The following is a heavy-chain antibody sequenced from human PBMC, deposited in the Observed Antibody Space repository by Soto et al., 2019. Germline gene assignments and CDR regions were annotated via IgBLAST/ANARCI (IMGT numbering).Heavy chain of an antibody. V-gene: IGHV1-8*01. CDR1: GYSFSDYD. J-gene: IGHJ5*02. CDR3: ARDNRYNWNDEGWFDP. Sequence: QVQLVQSGAEVKKPGASVKVSCKASGYSFSDYDINWVRQATGQGPEWMGWMNPNSGNTGYAQKFQGRVTMTRNTSINTADRELSSLGSEDTAVYYCARDNRYNWNDEGWFDPWGQGTLVTVSS. D-gene: IGHD1-20*01. CDR2: MNPNSGNT.